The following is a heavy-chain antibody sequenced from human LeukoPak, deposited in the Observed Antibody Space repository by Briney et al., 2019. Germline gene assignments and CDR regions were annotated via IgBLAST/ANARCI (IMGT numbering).Heavy chain of an antibody. Sequence: SETLSLTCTVSGYSISGGYYWGWIRQPPGKGLEWIGSIYHSGSTYYNPSLKSRVTISVDTSKNQFSLKLSSVTAADTAVYYCARDEAYYDSSGYSFDYWGQGTLVTVSS. D-gene: IGHD3-22*01. CDR3: ARDEAYYDSSGYSFDY. J-gene: IGHJ4*02. CDR1: GYSISGGYY. CDR2: IYHSGST. V-gene: IGHV4-38-2*02.